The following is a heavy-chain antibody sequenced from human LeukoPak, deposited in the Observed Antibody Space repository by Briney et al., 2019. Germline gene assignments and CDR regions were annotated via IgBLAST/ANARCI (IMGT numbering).Heavy chain of an antibody. V-gene: IGHV4-34*01. CDR1: GGSFSGYY. CDR3: ASSNWAWVVVA. Sequence: SETLSLTCAVYGGSFSGYYWSWIRQPPGKGLEWIGEINHSGSTNYNPSLKSRITISVDTSKNQFSLKLSSVTAADTAVYYCASSNWAWVVVAWGQETLVTVSS. D-gene: IGHD2-21*01. CDR2: INHSGST. J-gene: IGHJ4*02.